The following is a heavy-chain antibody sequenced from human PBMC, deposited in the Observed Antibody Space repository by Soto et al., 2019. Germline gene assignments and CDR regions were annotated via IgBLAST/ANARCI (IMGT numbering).Heavy chain of an antibody. CDR2: IYYSGST. D-gene: IGHD3-22*01. CDR3: AIGGGGYDSSGYYYIDYFDY. J-gene: IGHJ4*02. V-gene: IGHV4-61*01. Sequence: TLXLTCTFSGGSVSIGSYYSSWIRQPPGKGLEWIAYIYYSGSTNYNPSLKSRVTISVDTSKNQFSLKLSSVTAADTAVYYCAIGGGGYDSSGYYYIDYFDYWGQGTLVTVSS. CDR1: GGSVSIGSYY.